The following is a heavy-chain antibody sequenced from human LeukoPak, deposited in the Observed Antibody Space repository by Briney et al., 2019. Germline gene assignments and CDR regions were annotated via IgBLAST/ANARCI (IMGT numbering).Heavy chain of an antibody. V-gene: IGHV4-31*03. CDR1: GGSISSGGYY. D-gene: IGHD3-10*01. CDR2: IYYSGST. J-gene: IGHJ4*02. Sequence: SQTLSLTCTVSGGSISSGGYYCSWIRQHPGTGLKCIGYIYYSGSTYYNPSLKSRVTISVDTSKNQFSLKLSSVTAADTAVYYCARPRSGSSGLDFDYWGQGTLVTVSS. CDR3: ARPRSGSSGLDFDY.